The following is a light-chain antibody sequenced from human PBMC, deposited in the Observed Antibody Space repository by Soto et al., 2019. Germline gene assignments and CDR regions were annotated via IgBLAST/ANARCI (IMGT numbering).Light chain of an antibody. Sequence: EIVLTQSPGTLSLSPGERATLSCRASQSVSSSFLAWYQQKPGQAPRLLIYGASNRATGIPARFSGSGSGTDFTLTISSLEPEDFAVYYCQQRRDWPPLTFGGGTKVEIK. J-gene: IGKJ4*01. CDR1: QSVSSSF. CDR3: QQRRDWPPLT. CDR2: GAS. V-gene: IGKV3D-20*02.